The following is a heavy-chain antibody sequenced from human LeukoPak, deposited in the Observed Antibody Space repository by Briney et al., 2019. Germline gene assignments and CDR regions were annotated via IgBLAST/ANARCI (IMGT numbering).Heavy chain of an antibody. D-gene: IGHD2-2*01. CDR3: ATWGYCSGTSCYAPQP. CDR2: ITGTGGST. CDR1: GFTFSSYA. Sequence: PGGSLRLSCAASGFTFSSYAMSWVRQAPGKGLEWVSAITGTGGSTYYADSVKGRFTISRDNSKNTLYLQMNSLRAEDTAVYYCATWGYCSGTSCYAPQPWGQGTLVTVSS. V-gene: IGHV3-23*01. J-gene: IGHJ5*02.